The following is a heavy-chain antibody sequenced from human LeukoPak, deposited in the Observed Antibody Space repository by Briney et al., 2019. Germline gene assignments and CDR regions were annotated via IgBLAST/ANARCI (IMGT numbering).Heavy chain of an antibody. CDR1: GFTFGDYA. J-gene: IGHJ4*02. CDR3: TRAVGIVGATTFDFDY. V-gene: IGHV3-49*03. D-gene: IGHD1-26*01. Sequence: GSLRLSCTASGFTFGDYAMSWFRQAPGKGLEWVGFIRSKAYGGTTEYAASVKGRFTISRDDSKSIAYLQMNSLKTEDTAVYYCTRAVGIVGATTFDFDYWGQGTLVTVSS. CDR2: IRSKAYGGTT.